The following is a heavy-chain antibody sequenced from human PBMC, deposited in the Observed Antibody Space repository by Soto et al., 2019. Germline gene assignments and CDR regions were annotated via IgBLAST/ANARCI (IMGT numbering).Heavy chain of an antibody. Sequence: EVQLVESGGGLVQPGGSLRLSCAASGFTFSAYDMHWVRQTTGKGLEWVAAIGTQHDAYYPDSVKGRFTISRENAKNSLYLQINSLRAGDTAVYYCARQASYWPGGGGWFDPWGQGTLVTVSS. CDR2: IGTQHDA. CDR1: GFTFSAYD. V-gene: IGHV3-13*01. CDR3: ARQASYWPGGGGWFDP. J-gene: IGHJ5*02. D-gene: IGHD2-8*02.